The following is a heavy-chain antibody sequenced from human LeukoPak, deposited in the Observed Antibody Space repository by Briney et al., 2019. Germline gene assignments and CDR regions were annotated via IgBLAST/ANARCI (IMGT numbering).Heavy chain of an antibody. CDR1: GFTVSSYY. Sequence: TGGCLRLSCAAAGFTVSSYYMTWVRQAPGKGLEWVSVMYSGGSTYYADSVKGRVAISRDNSQNTVFLQMNSVRVEDTAVYYCARSYSNHLFGMDVWGQGTAVTVSS. V-gene: IGHV3-66*01. J-gene: IGHJ6*02. CDR2: MYSGGST. CDR3: ARSYSNHLFGMDV. D-gene: IGHD4-11*01.